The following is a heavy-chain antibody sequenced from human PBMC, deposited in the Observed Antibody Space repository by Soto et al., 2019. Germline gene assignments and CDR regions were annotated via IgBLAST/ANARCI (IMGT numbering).Heavy chain of an antibody. V-gene: IGHV4-39*01. CDR3: ARHRVAALHFDS. D-gene: IGHD6-25*01. Sequence: SETLSLTCTVSGGAINSVTYYWAWIRQPPGKGPVWIGSIYYSGITCYNPSLKSRVTVSVDTSKNQFSLRLTSVTAADTALYYCARHRVAALHFDSCGQGAPVTVSS. CDR2: IYYSGIT. J-gene: IGHJ4*02. CDR1: GGAINSVTYY.